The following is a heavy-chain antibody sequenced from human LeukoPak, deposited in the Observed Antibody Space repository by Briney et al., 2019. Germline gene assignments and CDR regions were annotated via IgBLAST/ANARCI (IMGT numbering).Heavy chain of an antibody. CDR2: MNPNSGGT. D-gene: IGHD2-2*01. Sequence: ASVKVSCKASGYTFTGYYIHWVRQAPGQGLEWMGWMNPNSGGTNYAQKFQGRVTMTRDTSITTAYMELSRLISDDTAVYYCARGLTDEHQLILHWFDPWGQGTLVTVSS. J-gene: IGHJ5*02. CDR3: ARGLTDEHQLILHWFDP. V-gene: IGHV1-2*02. CDR1: GYTFTGYY.